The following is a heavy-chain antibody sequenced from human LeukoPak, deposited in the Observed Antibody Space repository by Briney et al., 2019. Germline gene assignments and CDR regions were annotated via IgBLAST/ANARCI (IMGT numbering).Heavy chain of an antibody. J-gene: IGHJ6*02. V-gene: IGHV3-43*01. CDR1: GFTFDDYT. Sequence: GGSLRLSCAASGFTFDDYTMHWVRQAPGKGLEWVSLISWDGGSTYYADSVKGRFTISRDNSKNSLYPQMNSLRTEDTALYYCAKDDQAGMDVWGQGTTVTVSS. CDR3: AKDDQAGMDV. CDR2: ISWDGGST. D-gene: IGHD2-2*01.